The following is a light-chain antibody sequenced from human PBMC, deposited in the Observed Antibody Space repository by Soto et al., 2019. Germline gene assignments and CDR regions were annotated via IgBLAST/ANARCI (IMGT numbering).Light chain of an antibody. J-gene: IGLJ1*01. V-gene: IGLV2-23*02. CDR1: SSDVGSYNL. Sequence: QSVLIQPASVSGSPGQSITISCTGTSSDVGSYNLVSWYQQHPGKAPKLMIYEVSKRPSGVSNRFSGSKSGNTASLTISGFQAEDEADYYCCSYAGSSTLYVFGTGTKVTVL. CDR2: EVS. CDR3: CSYAGSSTLYV.